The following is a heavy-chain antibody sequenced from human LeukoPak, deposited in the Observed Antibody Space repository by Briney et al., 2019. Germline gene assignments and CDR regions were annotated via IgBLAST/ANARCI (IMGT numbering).Heavy chain of an antibody. CDR1: GGSISSGDYY. J-gene: IGHJ3*02. D-gene: IGHD3-3*01. V-gene: IGHV4-30-4*01. CDR3: ARDQVRKRGYYDFRPGAFDI. Sequence: SETLSLTCTVSGGSISSGDYYWSWIRQPPGKGLEWIGYIYYSGSTYYNPSLKSRVTISVDTSKNQFSLKLSSVTAADTAVYYCARDQVRKRGYYDFRPGAFDIWGQGTMVTVSS. CDR2: IYYSGST.